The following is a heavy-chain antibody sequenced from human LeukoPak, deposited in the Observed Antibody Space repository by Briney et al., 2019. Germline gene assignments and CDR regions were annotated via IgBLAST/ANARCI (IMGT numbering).Heavy chain of an antibody. CDR2: ISSSSSYI. CDR1: GLTIGDYW. J-gene: IGHJ3*02. D-gene: IGHD6-19*01. CDR3: ARGQIAVAGSSGAFDI. Sequence: GGSLRLSCAASGLTIGDYWMSWVRQAPGKGLEWVSSISSSSSYIYYADSVKGRFTISRDNAKNSLYLQMNSLRAEDTAVYYCARGQIAVAGSSGAFDIWGQGTMVTVSS. V-gene: IGHV3-21*01.